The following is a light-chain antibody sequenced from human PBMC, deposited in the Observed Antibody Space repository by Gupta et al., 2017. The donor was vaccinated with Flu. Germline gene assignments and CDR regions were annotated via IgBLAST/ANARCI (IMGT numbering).Light chain of an antibody. J-gene: IGLJ1*01. CDR3: QSHDSSLSGSRV. CDR1: SSNIGAGYD. V-gene: IGLV1-40*01. CDR2: GNN. Sequence: QSVLTQPPSVSGAPGQRVTISCTVSSSNIGAGYDVHWYQQLPGTAPKLLIYGNNNRPSGVPDRFSGSKSGTSASLAITGLQAEDEADYYCQSHDSSLSGSRVFGTGTTVTVL.